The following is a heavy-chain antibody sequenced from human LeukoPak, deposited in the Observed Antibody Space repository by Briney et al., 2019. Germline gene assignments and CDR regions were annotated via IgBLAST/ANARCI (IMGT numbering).Heavy chain of an antibody. CDR2: IIPIFGTA. D-gene: IGHD3-10*01. J-gene: IGHJ6*04. Sequence: ASAKVSCKASGGTFSSYAISWVRQAPGQGLEWMGGIIPIFGTANYAQKFQGRVTITADKSTSTAYMELSSLRSEDTAVYYCARASGSRDYYGMDVWGKGTTVTVSS. CDR1: GGTFSSYA. V-gene: IGHV1-69*06. CDR3: ARASGSRDYYGMDV.